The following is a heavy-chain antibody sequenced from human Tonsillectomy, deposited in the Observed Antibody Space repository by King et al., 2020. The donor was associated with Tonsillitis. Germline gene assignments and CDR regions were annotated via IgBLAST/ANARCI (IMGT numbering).Heavy chain of an antibody. Sequence: DVQLVESGGDLVQPGWSLRLSCAASGFTFDDYAMHWVRQAPGKGLEWVSRISWNGGDIAYADSVKGRFTVSRDNAGNSLYLQMTSLRPEDTALYYCAKDFSSYGYVAAPEYWGQGTLVTVSS. CDR2: ISWNGGDI. CDR1: GFTFDDYA. D-gene: IGHD5-18*01. J-gene: IGHJ4*02. V-gene: IGHV3-9*01. CDR3: AKDFSSYGYVAAPEY.